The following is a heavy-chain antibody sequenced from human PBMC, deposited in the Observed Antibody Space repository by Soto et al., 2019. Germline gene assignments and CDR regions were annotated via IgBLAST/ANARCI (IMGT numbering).Heavy chain of an antibody. CDR1: GGSISSYY. D-gene: IGHD6-19*01. CDR2: IYYSGST. V-gene: IGHV4-59*01. J-gene: IGHJ3*02. CDR3: ASPNQENSSGYAFDI. Sequence: PSETLSLTCTVSGGSISSYYWSWIRQPPGKGLEWIGYIYYSGSTNYNPSLKSRVTISVDTSKNQFSLKLSSVTAADTAVYYCASPNQENSSGYAFDIWGQGTMVTVSS.